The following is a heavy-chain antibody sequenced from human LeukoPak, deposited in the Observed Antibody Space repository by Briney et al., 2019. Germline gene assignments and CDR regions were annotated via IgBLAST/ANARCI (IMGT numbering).Heavy chain of an antibody. D-gene: IGHD3-10*01. CDR3: ARDPYYYGSGSYYNPNWFDP. CDR1: GGTFSSYA. J-gene: IGHJ5*02. Sequence: SVKVSCKASGGTFSSYAISWVRQAPGQGLEWMGGIIPIFDTANYAQKFQGRVTITADESTSTAYMELSSLRSEDTAVYYCARDPYYYGSGSYYNPNWFDPWGQGTLVTVSS. CDR2: IIPIFDTA. V-gene: IGHV1-69*13.